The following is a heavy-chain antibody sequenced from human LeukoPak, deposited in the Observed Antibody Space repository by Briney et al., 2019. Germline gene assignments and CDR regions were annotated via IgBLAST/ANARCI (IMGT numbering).Heavy chain of an antibody. CDR1: GYTFTSYY. CDR3: ARDLVEHFDWLRAHYFDY. V-gene: IGHV1-46*01. Sequence: ASVKVSCKASGYTFTSYYMHWVRQAPGQGLEWMGIINPSGGSTSYAQKFQGRVTMTRDMSTSTVYMELSSLRSEDTAVYYCARDLVEHFDWLRAHYFDYWGQGTLVTVSS. J-gene: IGHJ4*02. D-gene: IGHD3-9*01. CDR2: INPSGGST.